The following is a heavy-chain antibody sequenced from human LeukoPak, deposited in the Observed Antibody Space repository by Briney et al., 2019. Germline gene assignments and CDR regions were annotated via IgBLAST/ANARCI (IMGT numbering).Heavy chain of an antibody. Sequence: GASVKVSCKASGGTFSSYAISWVRQAPGQGLEWMGGIIPIFGTANYAQKFQGRVTITADKSTSTAYMELSSLRSEDTAVYYCAREVGSGTSRRYYYYYMDVWGKGTTVTVSS. CDR2: IIPIFGTA. V-gene: IGHV1-69*06. CDR1: GGTFSSYA. D-gene: IGHD3-10*01. J-gene: IGHJ6*03. CDR3: AREVGSGTSRRYYYYYMDV.